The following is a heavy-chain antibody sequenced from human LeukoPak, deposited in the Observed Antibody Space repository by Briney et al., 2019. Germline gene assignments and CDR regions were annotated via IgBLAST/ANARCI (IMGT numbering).Heavy chain of an antibody. CDR1: GGPISSSSYY. CDR3: ARKGVVEYSSSSALDY. CDR2: IFYSGST. V-gene: IGHV4-39*07. D-gene: IGHD6-6*01. Sequence: SETLSLTCTVSGGPISSSSYYWGWIRQPPGKGLEWIGSIFYSGSTYYNPSLKSRVAISVDTSKNQFSLKLSSVTAADTAMYYCARKGVVEYSSSSALDYWGQGTLVTVSS. J-gene: IGHJ4*02.